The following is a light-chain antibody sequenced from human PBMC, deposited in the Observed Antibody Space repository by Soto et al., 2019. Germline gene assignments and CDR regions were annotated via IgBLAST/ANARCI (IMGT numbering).Light chain of an antibody. J-gene: IGKJ1*01. CDR1: QAIDSW. CDR3: QQTLSFPPT. CDR2: TGS. V-gene: IGKV1-12*01. Sequence: DIQMTQSPSSVSASXGDRVTITCRASQAIDSWLAWYQQKPGEAPKLLIFTGSLLHSGVPPRFSGSGSGTDFTLTISSLQPEDFATYYCQQTLSFPPTFGQGTKVDIK.